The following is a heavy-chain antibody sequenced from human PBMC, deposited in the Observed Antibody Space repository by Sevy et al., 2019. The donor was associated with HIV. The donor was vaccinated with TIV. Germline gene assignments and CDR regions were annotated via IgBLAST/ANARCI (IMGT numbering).Heavy chain of an antibody. Sequence: GGSLRLSCAASGFTFSSYWMHWVRQAPGKGLVWVSRINSDGSSTRYSDSVKGRFTISRDNAKNTLYLQMNSLRAEDTAVYYCAREHSSGWYGLDYYYYYGMDVWGQGTTVTVSS. J-gene: IGHJ6*02. V-gene: IGHV3-74*01. D-gene: IGHD6-19*01. CDR3: AREHSSGWYGLDYYYYYGMDV. CDR1: GFTFSSYW. CDR2: INSDGSST.